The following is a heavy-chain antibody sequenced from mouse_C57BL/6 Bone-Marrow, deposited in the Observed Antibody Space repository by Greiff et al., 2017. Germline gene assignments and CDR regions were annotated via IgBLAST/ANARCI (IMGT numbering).Heavy chain of an antibody. J-gene: IGHJ3*01. CDR1: GYTFTSYG. Sequence: VQLQQSGAELARPGASVKLSCKASGYTFTSYGISWVKQRTGQGLEWIGEIYPRSGNTYYNEKFKGKATLTADKSSSTAYMELRSLTSEDSAVYFYAPEEVSFAYWGQGTLVTVSA. CDR2: IYPRSGNT. V-gene: IGHV1-81*01. D-gene: IGHD1-3*01. CDR3: APEEVSFAY.